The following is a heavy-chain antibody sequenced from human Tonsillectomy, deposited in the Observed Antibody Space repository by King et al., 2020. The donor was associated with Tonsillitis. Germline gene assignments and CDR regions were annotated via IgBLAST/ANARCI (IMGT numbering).Heavy chain of an antibody. J-gene: IGHJ3*02. Sequence: VQLVESGGGVVQPGGSLRLSCAASGFTFDTYGMHWVRQAPGKGLEWVTFIRYDGSKKYYADSVKGRLTISRDNSKNTLYLQMNSLRTEDTAVYHSAKHSSEFPVGIWGQGTMVTVSS. CDR3: AKHSSEFPVGI. CDR1: GFTFDTYG. V-gene: IGHV3-30*02. D-gene: IGHD1-26*01. CDR2: IRYDGSKK.